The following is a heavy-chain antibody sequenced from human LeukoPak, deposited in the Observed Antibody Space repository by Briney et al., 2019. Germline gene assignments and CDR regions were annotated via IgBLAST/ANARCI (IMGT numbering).Heavy chain of an antibody. CDR2: ITSSASTI. CDR1: GFTFSDYY. J-gene: IGHJ4*02. CDR3: ARAYRSYYVDY. D-gene: IGHD1-14*01. V-gene: IGHV3-11*01. Sequence: GGSLRLSCAASGFTFSDYYMSRIRQAPGKGLEWVSYITSSASTISYADSVKGRFTISRDNAKNSLYLQMNSLRAEDTAVYYCARAYRSYYVDYWGQGTLVTVSS.